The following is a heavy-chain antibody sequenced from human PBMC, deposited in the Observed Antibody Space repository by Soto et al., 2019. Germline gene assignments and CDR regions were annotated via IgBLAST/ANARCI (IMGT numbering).Heavy chain of an antibody. D-gene: IGHD3-10*01. CDR2: INTHNGNT. Sequence: ASVKVSCKASGYTFTTYGISWVRQAPGQGLEWLGWINTHNGNTNYAQNLQGRVIMTADTSTNTAYMELRSLRSDDTAIYYCTREGSAPYYYYGMDAWGKGTTVTVSS. V-gene: IGHV1-18*01. CDR1: GYTFTTYG. J-gene: IGHJ6*04. CDR3: TREGSAPYYYYGMDA.